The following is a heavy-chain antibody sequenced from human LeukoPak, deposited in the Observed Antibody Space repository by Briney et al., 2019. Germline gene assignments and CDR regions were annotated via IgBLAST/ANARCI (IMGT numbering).Heavy chain of an antibody. CDR1: GGTFSSYA. Sequence: ASVKVSCKASGGTFSSYAISWVRQAPGQGLEWMGGIIPIFGTANYAQKFQGRVTITADESTSTAYMELSSLRSEDTAVYYCASREKYYYGSETALGDLYFDYWGQGTLVTVSS. CDR3: ASREKYYYGSETALGDLYFDY. J-gene: IGHJ4*02. CDR2: IIPIFGTA. D-gene: IGHD3-10*01. V-gene: IGHV1-69*13.